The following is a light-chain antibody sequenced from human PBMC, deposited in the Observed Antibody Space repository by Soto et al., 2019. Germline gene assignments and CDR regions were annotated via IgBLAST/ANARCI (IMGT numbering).Light chain of an antibody. V-gene: IGKV1-27*01. J-gene: IGKJ2*01. Sequence: DIQMTQSPSSLSASVGDRVTISCRASQSISNYLAWYQQKPGKVPKLLIYATSTLQSGVPSRFSGSGSGTAFTLTISSLQPEDVATYYCQKYNSSPHTFGQGNKLDIK. CDR1: QSISNY. CDR2: ATS. CDR3: QKYNSSPHT.